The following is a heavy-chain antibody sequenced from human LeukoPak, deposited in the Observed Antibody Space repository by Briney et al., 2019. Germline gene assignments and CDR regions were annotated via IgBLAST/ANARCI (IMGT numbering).Heavy chain of an antibody. CDR1: GFTFSSYW. Sequence: GGSLRLSCAASGFTFSSYWMTWIRQAPGKGLEWVANIKQDGSEKYYVDSVKGRFTISRDNAKNSLYLQMDSLRAEDTAVYYCARDTGGGYSCYDCWGQGTPVTVSS. CDR2: IKQDGSEK. V-gene: IGHV3-7*01. J-gene: IGHJ4*02. D-gene: IGHD5-18*01. CDR3: ARDTGGGYSCYDC.